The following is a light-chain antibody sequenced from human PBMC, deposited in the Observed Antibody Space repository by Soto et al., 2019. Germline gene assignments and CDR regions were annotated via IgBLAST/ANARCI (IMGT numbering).Light chain of an antibody. J-gene: IGKJ5*01. CDR2: AAS. CDR3: QQYGSSHPIT. Sequence: EIALAQSPGTLSLSQGERATISCRASQSVFNNYLAWYQQKPGQAPRLLIYAASSRATDIPDRVSGIGSGTHFTLTISRLEPEDSAVYYCQQYGSSHPITFGQGTRLEI. CDR1: QSVFNNY. V-gene: IGKV3-20*01.